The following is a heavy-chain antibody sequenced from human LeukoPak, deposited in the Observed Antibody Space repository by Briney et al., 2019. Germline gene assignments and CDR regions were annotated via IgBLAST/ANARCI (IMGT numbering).Heavy chain of an antibody. V-gene: IGHV1-69*05. D-gene: IGHD6-13*01. Sequence: SVKVSCKASGVSFRDYTINWVRQAPGQGLEWMGATIPISGTTNYAQRLQGRVTLTMDDSATTAFMEMSSLRSEDTAVYYCASRFTARQLVPADYYHMDVWGKGTTVFVSS. CDR3: ASRFTARQLVPADYYHMDV. CDR2: TIPISGTT. J-gene: IGHJ6*03. CDR1: GVSFRDYT.